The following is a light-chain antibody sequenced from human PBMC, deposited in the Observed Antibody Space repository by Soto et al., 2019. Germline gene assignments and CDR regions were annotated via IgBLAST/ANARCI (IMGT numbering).Light chain of an antibody. J-gene: IGLJ1*01. CDR1: SSDIGVYNY. CDR2: EVN. V-gene: IGLV2-14*01. CDR3: SLYNTASTYV. Sequence: QSALAQPASVSGSPGQSITFSCTGTSSDIGVYNYVSWYQQHPGKAPKLMIYEVNNRPSGVSNRFSGSKSGNTASLTISGLQAEDEAEYFCSLYNTASTYVFGTGTKV.